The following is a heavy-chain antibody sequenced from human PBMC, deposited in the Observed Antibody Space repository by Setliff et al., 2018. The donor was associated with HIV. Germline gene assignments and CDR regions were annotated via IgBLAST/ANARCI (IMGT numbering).Heavy chain of an antibody. V-gene: IGHV3-7*01. J-gene: IGHJ6*02. Sequence: GGSLRLSCAASGFTLSSFWMSWVRQAPGKGLEWVANIKQDGSEKYYVDSVKGRFTISRDNAKNSLYLQMNSLRAEDTAVYYCVRDGGSTSWNFLYYYGMDVWGQGTTVTVPS. CDR3: VRDGGSTSWNFLYYYGMDV. CDR2: IKQDGSEK. CDR1: GFTLSSFW. D-gene: IGHD2-2*01.